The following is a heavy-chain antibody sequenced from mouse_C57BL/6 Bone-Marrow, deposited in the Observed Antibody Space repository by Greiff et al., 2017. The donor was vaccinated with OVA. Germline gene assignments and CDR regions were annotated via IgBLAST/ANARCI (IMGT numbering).Heavy chain of an antibody. Sequence: EVKLVESGGGLVQPGGSLKLSCAASGFTFSDYYMYWVRQTPEKRLEWVAYISNGGGSTYYPDTVKGRFTISRVNAKNTLDLQMSRLKSEDAAMYYCARHDAMDYWGQGTSVTVSS. J-gene: IGHJ4*01. CDR2: ISNGGGST. CDR1: GFTFSDYY. V-gene: IGHV5-12*01. CDR3: ARHDAMDY.